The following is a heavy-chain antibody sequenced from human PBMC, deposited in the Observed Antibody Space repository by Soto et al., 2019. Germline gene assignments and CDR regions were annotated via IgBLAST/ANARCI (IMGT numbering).Heavy chain of an antibody. V-gene: IGHV4-31*03. CDR1: GGSISSGGYY. D-gene: IGHD3-9*01. CDR3: ARDHRPENTYYDILTGYASTGDV. CDR2: IYYSGST. J-gene: IGHJ6*02. Sequence: SETLSLTCTVSGGSISSGGYYWSWIRQHPGKGLEWIGYIYYSGSTYYNPSLKSRVTISVDTSKNQFSLKLSSVTAADTAVYYCARDHRPENTYYDILTGYASTGDVWGQGTTVTVSS.